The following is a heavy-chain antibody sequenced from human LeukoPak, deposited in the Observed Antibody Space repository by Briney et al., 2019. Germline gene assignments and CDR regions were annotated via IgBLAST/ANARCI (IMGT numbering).Heavy chain of an antibody. J-gene: IGHJ6*02. CDR1: VFTFSEHY. CDR3: VRTYHYVSGSQRLYYGMDV. Sequence: PGGSLRLSCATSVFTFSEHYMDWVRQAPGKGLEWVGRTRNRGNSYTTEYAASVKGRVTISRHDSKNSLYLQMNSLKTEDTAVYYCVRTYHYVSGSQRLYYGMDVWGLGTTVTVSS. D-gene: IGHD3-10*01. CDR2: TRNRGNSYTT. V-gene: IGHV3-72*01.